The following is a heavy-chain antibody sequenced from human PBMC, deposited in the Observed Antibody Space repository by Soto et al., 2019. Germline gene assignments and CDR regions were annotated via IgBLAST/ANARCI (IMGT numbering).Heavy chain of an antibody. D-gene: IGHD3-9*01. CDR2: IVVGSGNT. V-gene: IGHV1-58*02. CDR3: AASLSYYDILTGVWYYGMDV. CDR1: GFTFTSSA. Sequence: GASVKVSCKASGFTFTSSAMQWVRQARGQRLEWIGWIVVGSGNTNYAQKFQERVTITRDMSTSTAYMELSSLRSEDTAVYYCAASLSYYDILTGVWYYGMDVWGQGTTVTVSS. J-gene: IGHJ6*02.